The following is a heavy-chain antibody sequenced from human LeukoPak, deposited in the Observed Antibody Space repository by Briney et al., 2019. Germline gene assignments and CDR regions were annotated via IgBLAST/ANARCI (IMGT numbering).Heavy chain of an antibody. CDR1: GFSFGDYA. CDR2: ISGSGGST. Sequence: GGSLRLSCTTSGFSFGDYAMTWVRQAPGKGLEWVSAISGSGGSTYYADSVKGRFTISRDNSKNTLYLQMNSLRAEDTAVYYCAKSGPDYYDSSGYYYVNYWGQGTLVTVSS. CDR3: AKSGPDYYDSSGYYYVNY. V-gene: IGHV3-23*01. D-gene: IGHD3-22*01. J-gene: IGHJ4*02.